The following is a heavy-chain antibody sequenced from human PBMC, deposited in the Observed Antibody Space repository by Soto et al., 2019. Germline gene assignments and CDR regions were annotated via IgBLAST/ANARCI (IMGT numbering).Heavy chain of an antibody. CDR3: ARDQGDNWKYGCDY. CDR2: ISYDGSNK. D-gene: IGHD1-7*01. Sequence: QVQLVESGGGVVQPGRSLRLSCAASGFTFSSYAMHWVRQAPGKGLEWVAVISYDGSNKYYADSVKGRFTISRDNSKNTQYLQMNNMRAEDTAVYYCARDQGDNWKYGCDYWGQGTLVTVSS. J-gene: IGHJ4*02. CDR1: GFTFSSYA. V-gene: IGHV3-30-3*01.